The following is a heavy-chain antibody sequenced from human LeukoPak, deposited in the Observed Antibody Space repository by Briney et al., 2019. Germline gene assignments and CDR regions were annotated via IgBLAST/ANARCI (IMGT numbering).Heavy chain of an antibody. CDR3: ASLRPEGVVVVPAAMVDV. D-gene: IGHD2-2*01. CDR2: IDPSDSYT. V-gene: IGHV5-10-1*01. J-gene: IGHJ6*02. CDR1: GYSFTSYW. Sequence: GESLKISWKGSGYSFTSYWISWVRQMPGKGLEWMGRIDPSDSYTNYSPSFQGHVTISADKSISTAYLQWSSLKASDTAMYYCASLRPEGVVVVPAAMVDVWGQGTTVTVSS.